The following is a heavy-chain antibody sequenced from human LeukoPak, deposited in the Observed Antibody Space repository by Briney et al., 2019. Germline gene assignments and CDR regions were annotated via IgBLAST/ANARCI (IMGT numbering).Heavy chain of an antibody. Sequence: PSETLSLTCTVSGDSISPYYWSWIRQPPGKGLEWIGYIYYSGNTNYNPSLKSRVTISVDPSKNQFSLRLSSVTAADTAVYYCARDQNFAMDVWGKGTTVTVSS. J-gene: IGHJ6*03. CDR1: GDSISPYY. CDR3: ARDQNFAMDV. CDR2: IYYSGNT. V-gene: IGHV4-59*01.